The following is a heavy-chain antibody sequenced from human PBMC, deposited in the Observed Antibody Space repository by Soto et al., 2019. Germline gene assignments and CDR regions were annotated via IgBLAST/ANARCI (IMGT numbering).Heavy chain of an antibody. V-gene: IGHV1-69*12. CDR1: GGTFNRQA. J-gene: IGHJ5*02. Sequence: QVVQSGAEVKKPGSSVKVSCKASGGTFNRQAFSWVRQAPGQGLEWMGGVIPIFGTTDYSQKFQGRGPITADEATSTAYMELSSLTSDDTAVYYCARVDSSMFEGGEWFDPWGQGTLVTVSS. D-gene: IGHD3-10*02. CDR2: VIPIFGTT. CDR3: ARVDSSMFEGGEWFDP.